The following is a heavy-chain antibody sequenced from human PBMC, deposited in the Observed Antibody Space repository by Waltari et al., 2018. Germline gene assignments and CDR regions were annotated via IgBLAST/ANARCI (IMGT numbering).Heavy chain of an antibody. CDR1: GYTFTGYY. D-gene: IGHD2-2*01. CDR3: AIEKDIVVVPAAIFGY. V-gene: IGHV1-2*06. Sequence: QVQLVQSGAEVKKPGASVKVSCKASGYTFTGYYMHWVRQAPGQGLEWMGRINPNSGGTNYAQKCQGRVTMTRDTSISTAYMELSRLRSDDTAVYYCAIEKDIVVVPAAIFGYWGQGTLVTVSS. CDR2: INPNSGGT. J-gene: IGHJ4*02.